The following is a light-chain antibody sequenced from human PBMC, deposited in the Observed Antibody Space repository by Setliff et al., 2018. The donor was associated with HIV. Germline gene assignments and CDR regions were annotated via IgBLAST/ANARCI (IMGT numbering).Light chain of an antibody. V-gene: IGKV1-8*01. CDR1: QSMSSY. CDR2: AAS. CDR3: QQYYSYPRT. Sequence: AIRMTQSPSSLSASTGDRVTITCRASQSMSSYLAWYQQKPGKAPKLLICAASTLQSGVPSRFSGSGSETDFTLTISYLQSEDFATYYCQQYYSYPRTFGQGTKVDMK. J-gene: IGKJ1*01.